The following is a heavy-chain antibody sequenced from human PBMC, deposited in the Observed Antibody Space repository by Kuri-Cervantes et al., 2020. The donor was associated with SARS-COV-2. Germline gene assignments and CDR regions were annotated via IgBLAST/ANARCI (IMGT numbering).Heavy chain of an antibody. CDR2: ISYDGSNK. Sequence: GGSLRLSCAASGVTFSSYGMHWVRQAPGKGLEWVAVISYDGSNKYYADSVKGRFTISRDNSKNTLYLQMNSLRAEDTAVYYCAKESSYYDSSGYGDFDYWGQGTLVTVSS. D-gene: IGHD3-22*01. J-gene: IGHJ4*02. V-gene: IGHV3-30*18. CDR3: AKESSYYDSSGYGDFDY. CDR1: GVTFSSYG.